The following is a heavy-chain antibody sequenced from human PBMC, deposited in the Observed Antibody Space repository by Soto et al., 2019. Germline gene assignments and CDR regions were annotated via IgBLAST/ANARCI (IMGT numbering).Heavy chain of an antibody. CDR1: GFDASVNF. V-gene: IGHV3-66*01. J-gene: IGHJ6*02. CDR3: VRENYYYGMDV. Sequence: GESLKISCAASGFDASVNFMTWVRQGPGKGLEWVSAINNAGSTFYADSVKGRFTISRDDSKNTLFLQMNSLRVEDTAMFYCVRENYYYGMDVWGQGTAVTVSS. CDR2: INNAGST.